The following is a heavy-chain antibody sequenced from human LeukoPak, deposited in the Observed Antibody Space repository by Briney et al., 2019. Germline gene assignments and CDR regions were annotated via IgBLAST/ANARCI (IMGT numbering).Heavy chain of an antibody. CDR3: ASGPRILAAGSYYFDY. CDR1: TFSFNDYY. J-gene: IGHJ4*02. CDR2: INVNGAAM. D-gene: IGHD6-13*01. Sequence: GGSLRLSCAASTFSFNDYYFSWLRHAPGKGLEWVSFINVNGAAMYYADSVKGRFTISTDNAKNSVYLEMNTLRAEDTSVYYCASGPRILAAGSYYFDYWGQGSLVTVSS. V-gene: IGHV3-11*01.